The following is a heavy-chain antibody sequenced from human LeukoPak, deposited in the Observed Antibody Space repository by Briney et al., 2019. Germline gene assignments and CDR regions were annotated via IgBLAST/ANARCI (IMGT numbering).Heavy chain of an antibody. CDR1: GGSISSSSYF. V-gene: IGHV4-39*07. Sequence: SETLSLTCTVSGGSISSSSYFWGWIRHPPGKGLEWIGSISYSGSTYYNPSLKSRVTISVDTSKNQFSLKLSSVTAADTAVYYCAGSPGTRRYADYWGQGTLVTVSS. CDR2: ISYSGST. D-gene: IGHD2-2*01. J-gene: IGHJ4*02. CDR3: AGSPGTRRYADY.